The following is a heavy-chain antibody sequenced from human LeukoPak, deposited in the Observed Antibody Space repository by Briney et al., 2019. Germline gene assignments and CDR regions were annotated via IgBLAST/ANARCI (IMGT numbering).Heavy chain of an antibody. Sequence: SETLSLTCTVSGGSIRSSYYYWGWIRQPPGKGLEWIGSIYDSGSTYYNPSLKSRVTISVDTSKNQFSLKLSSVTAADTAVYYCARVLPHECSGGSCYWDWGQGTLVTVSS. V-gene: IGHV4-39*01. D-gene: IGHD2-15*01. CDR3: ARVLPHECSGGSCYWD. J-gene: IGHJ4*02. CDR1: GGSIRSSYYY. CDR2: IYDSGST.